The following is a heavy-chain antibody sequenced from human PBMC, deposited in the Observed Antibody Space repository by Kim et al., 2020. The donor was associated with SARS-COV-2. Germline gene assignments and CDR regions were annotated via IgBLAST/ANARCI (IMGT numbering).Heavy chain of an antibody. J-gene: IGHJ5*02. D-gene: IGHD3-22*01. V-gene: IGHV4-34*01. CDR2: INHSGST. CDR3: ARGFFRLRWTMIVVVAHWFDP. Sequence: SETLSLTCAVYGGSFSGYYWSWIRQPPGKGLEWIGEINHSGSTNYNPSLKSRVTISVDTSKNQFSLKLSSVTAADTAVYYCARGFFRLRWTMIVVVAHWFDPWGQGTLVTVSS. CDR1: GGSFSGYY.